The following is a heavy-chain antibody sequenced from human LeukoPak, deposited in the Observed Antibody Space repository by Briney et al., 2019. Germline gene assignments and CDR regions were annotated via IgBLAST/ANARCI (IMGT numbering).Heavy chain of an antibody. CDR2: IYYGSQWFN. D-gene: IGHD2-2*01. CDR1: GDSVSKNNIA. J-gene: IGHJ4*02. CDR3: ARGRDVVVVPAADFDY. V-gene: IGHV6-1*01. Sequence: SQTLSLTCAISGDSVSKNNIAWNWIRQSPSRGLEWLGRIYYGSQWFNDYAVSLRGRITITPDTSKNQVSLQLSSVTPEDTAVYYCARGRDVVVVPAADFDYWGQGTLVGVSS.